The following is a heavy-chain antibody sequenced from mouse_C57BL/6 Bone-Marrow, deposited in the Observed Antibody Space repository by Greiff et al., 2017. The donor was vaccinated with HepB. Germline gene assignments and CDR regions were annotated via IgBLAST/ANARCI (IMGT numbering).Heavy chain of an antibody. CDR1: GYTFTDYN. CDR3: ARGATVVATGYFDY. CDR2: INPNNGGT. V-gene: IGHV1-22*01. D-gene: IGHD1-1*01. Sequence: VQLQQSGPELVKPGASVKMSCKASGYTFTDYNMHWVKQSHGKSLEWIGYINPNNGGTSYNQKFKGKATLTVNKSSSTAYMELRSLTSEDSAVYYCARGATVVATGYFDYWGQGTTLTVSS. J-gene: IGHJ2*01.